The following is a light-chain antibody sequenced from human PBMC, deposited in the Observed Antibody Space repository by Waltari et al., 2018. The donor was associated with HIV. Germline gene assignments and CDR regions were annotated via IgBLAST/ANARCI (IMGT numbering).Light chain of an antibody. CDR1: SSNIGRNG. CDR3: ATLDDSLNGPI. Sequence: QSVLTQSPSASGTPGQRVTISCSGGSSNIGRNGVDWYHQFPGTAPKLLIYRNNQRPSGVPDRFSGSKSGTSASLAISGLQSEDEATYYCATLDDSLNGPIFGGGTRLTVL. J-gene: IGLJ2*01. CDR2: RNN. V-gene: IGLV1-44*01.